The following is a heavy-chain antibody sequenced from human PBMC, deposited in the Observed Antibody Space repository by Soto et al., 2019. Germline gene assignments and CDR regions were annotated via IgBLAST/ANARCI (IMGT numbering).Heavy chain of an antibody. CDR1: GFTFGDYA. V-gene: IGHV3-49*03. D-gene: IGHD2-2*01. Sequence: GGSLRLSCTASGFTFGDYAMSWFRQAPGKGLEWVGFIRSKAYGGTTEYAASVKGRFTISRDDSKSIAYLQMNSLKTEDTAVYYCTSYPVVPATAIDYWGQGTLVTVSS. CDR2: IRSKAYGGTT. CDR3: TSYPVVPATAIDY. J-gene: IGHJ4*02.